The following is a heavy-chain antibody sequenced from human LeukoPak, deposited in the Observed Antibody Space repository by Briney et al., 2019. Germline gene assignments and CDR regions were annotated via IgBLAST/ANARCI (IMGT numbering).Heavy chain of an antibody. J-gene: IGHJ4*02. V-gene: IGHV3-53*01. CDR2: IYSGGTT. CDR1: GGSISSYY. D-gene: IGHD6-19*01. Sequence: PSETLSLTCTVSGGSISSYYWSWVRQAPGKGLEWVSVIYSGGTTYYADSVKGRFTISRDNSKNTLYLRMNSLRADDAAVYYCARDGASGWSYVYWGQGTLVTVSS. CDR3: ARDGASGWSYVY.